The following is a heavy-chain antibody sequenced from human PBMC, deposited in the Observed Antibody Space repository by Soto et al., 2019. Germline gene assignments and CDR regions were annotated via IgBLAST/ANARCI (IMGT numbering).Heavy chain of an antibody. J-gene: IGHJ5*02. CDR1: GFNFSSYA. D-gene: IGHD6-19*01. CDR2: ISGSGGST. V-gene: IGHV3-23*01. Sequence: PGGSLRLSCAASGFNFSSYAMSWVCRDTGKGLEWVSAISGSGGSTYYADSVKGRFTISRDNSKNTLYLQMNSLRAEDTAVYYCAKVPQWLASNWFDPWGQGTLVTVSS. CDR3: AKVPQWLASNWFDP.